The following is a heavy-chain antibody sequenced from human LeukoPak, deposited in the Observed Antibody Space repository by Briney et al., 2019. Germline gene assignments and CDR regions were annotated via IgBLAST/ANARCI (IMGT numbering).Heavy chain of an antibody. J-gene: IGHJ4*02. CDR3: ATDLTVRAANYYFDH. CDR2: ISGSGGSP. D-gene: IGHD1-26*01. Sequence: GGCLRLSYAASGFTYSSYAMSGVGQAPGKRLEGVSAISGSGGSPYYADSVKGRFTISRDNSRNTLYLHMDSLRAEDTAVYFCATDLTVRAANYYFDHWGQGALVSVSS. V-gene: IGHV3-23*01. CDR1: GFTYSSYA.